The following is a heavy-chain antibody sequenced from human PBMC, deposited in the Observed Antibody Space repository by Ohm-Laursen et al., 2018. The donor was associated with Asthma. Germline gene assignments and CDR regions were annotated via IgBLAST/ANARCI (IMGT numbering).Heavy chain of an antibody. Sequence: SDTLSLTCTVSGGSISSYYWSWIRQPPGKGLELIGHIYYSGSTTYNPSLKSRVTISVDTSKNQFSLKLSSVTAADTAVYYCARVITMVRGVYYYGMDVWGQGTTVTVSS. CDR1: GGSISSYY. CDR2: IYYSGST. CDR3: ARVITMVRGVYYYGMDV. D-gene: IGHD3-10*01. J-gene: IGHJ6*02. V-gene: IGHV4-59*07.